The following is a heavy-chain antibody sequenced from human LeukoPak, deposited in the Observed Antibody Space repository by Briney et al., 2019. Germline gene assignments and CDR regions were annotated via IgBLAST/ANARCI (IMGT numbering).Heavy chain of an antibody. CDR2: ISSSSSYI. J-gene: IGHJ4*02. CDR1: GFTFSSYS. V-gene: IGHV3-21*01. Sequence: PGGSLRLSCAASGFTFSSYSMNWVRQAPGKGLEWVSSISSSSSYIYYADSVKGRFTISRDNAKNSLYLQMNSLSAEDTAVYYCARARSSTADFDYWGQGTLVTVSS. CDR3: ARARSSTADFDY. D-gene: IGHD6-13*01.